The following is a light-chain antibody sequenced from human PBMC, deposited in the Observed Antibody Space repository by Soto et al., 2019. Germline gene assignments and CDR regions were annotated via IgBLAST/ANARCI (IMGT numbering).Light chain of an antibody. CDR1: SSNIGSNA. CDR2: SDD. J-gene: IGLJ3*02. V-gene: IGLV1-44*01. Sequence: QSVLTQPPSASATPGQTVTISCSGSSSNIGSNAVSWYQHFPGTAPKVLIYSDDQRPSGVPDRFSGSKSGTSASLAISGLQAADEADYFCAAWGDSLNTWVFGGGTKGTVL. CDR3: AAWGDSLNTWV.